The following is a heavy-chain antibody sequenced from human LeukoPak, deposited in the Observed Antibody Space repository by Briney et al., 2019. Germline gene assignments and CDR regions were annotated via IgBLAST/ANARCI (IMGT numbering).Heavy chain of an antibody. CDR3: ARGDEDSSGWYYFDY. V-gene: IGHV4-59*01. D-gene: IGHD6-19*01. J-gene: IGHJ4*02. CDR1: GGSISSYY. Sequence: SETLSLTCTVSGGSISSYYWSWIRQPSGKGLEWIGYIYYSGSTNYNPSLKSRVTISVDTSKNQFSLKLSSVTAADTAVYHCARGDEDSSGWYYFDYWGQGTLVTVSS. CDR2: IYYSGST.